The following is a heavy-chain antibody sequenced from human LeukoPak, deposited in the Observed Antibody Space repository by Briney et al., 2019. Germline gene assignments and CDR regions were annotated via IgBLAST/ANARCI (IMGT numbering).Heavy chain of an antibody. J-gene: IGHJ4*02. Sequence: PGRSLRLSCAASGFTFSSYGMHWVRQAPGKGLEWVAVISYDGSNKYYADSVKGRFTISRDNSKNTLYLQMNSLRAEDTAVYYCARDPLLGYCSSTSCRPPDYWGQGTLVTVSS. D-gene: IGHD2-2*01. CDR2: ISYDGSNK. CDR3: ARDPLLGYCSSTSCRPPDY. V-gene: IGHV3-33*01. CDR1: GFTFSSYG.